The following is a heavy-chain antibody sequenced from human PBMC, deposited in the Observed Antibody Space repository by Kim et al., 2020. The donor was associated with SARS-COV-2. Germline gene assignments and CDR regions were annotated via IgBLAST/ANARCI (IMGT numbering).Heavy chain of an antibody. Sequence: GGSLRLSCAASGFTFSSYAMSWVRQAPGKGLEWVSAISGSGGSTYYADSVKGRFTISRDNSKNTLYLQMNSLRAEDTAVYYCANLHRPTTYYYDISDPQSARLDPWGQGTLVTVSS. CDR2: ISGSGGST. V-gene: IGHV3-23*01. CDR3: ANLHRPTTYYYDISDPQSARLDP. D-gene: IGHD3-22*01. CDR1: GFTFSSYA. J-gene: IGHJ5*02.